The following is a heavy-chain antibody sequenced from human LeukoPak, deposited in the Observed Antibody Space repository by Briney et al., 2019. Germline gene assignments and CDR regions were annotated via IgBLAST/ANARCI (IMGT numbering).Heavy chain of an antibody. V-gene: IGHV1-69*06. CDR1: GGTFSSYA. CDR3: ARAYCSGGSCYPGFDP. Sequence: SGKVSCKASGGTFSSYAISWVRQAPGQGLEWMGRIIPIFGTANYAQKFQGRVTITADKSTSTAYMELSSLRSEDTAVYYCARAYCSGGSCYPGFDPWGQGTLVTVSS. D-gene: IGHD2-15*01. J-gene: IGHJ5*02. CDR2: IIPIFGTA.